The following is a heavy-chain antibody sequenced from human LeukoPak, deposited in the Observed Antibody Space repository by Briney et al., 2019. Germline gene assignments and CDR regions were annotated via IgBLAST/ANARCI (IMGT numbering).Heavy chain of an antibody. J-gene: IGHJ4*02. CDR3: APSGSYAYYFDY. D-gene: IGHD1-26*01. CDR2: ISAYNGDT. V-gene: IGHV1-18*01. Sequence: ASVKVSCKASGYTFTSYGISWVRQAPGQGLEWMGWISAYNGDTSYAQKLQGRVTMTTDTSTSTAYMELRSLRSDDTAVYYCAPSGSYAYYFDYWGQGTLVTVSS. CDR1: GYTFTSYG.